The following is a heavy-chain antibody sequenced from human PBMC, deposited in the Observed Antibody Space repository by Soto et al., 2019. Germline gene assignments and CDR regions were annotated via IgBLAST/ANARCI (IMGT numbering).Heavy chain of an antibody. J-gene: IGHJ4*01. Sequence: EVQLVESGGGIVQPGGSLRLSCAASGFTFSNYYMHWVRQAPGKGLVWVSRVNSDESSTSYADSVKGRFTISRDNAKKTLYLQMNSLRAEDTAVYYCAREGDATTRYYQDYWGHGTLVTVSS. CDR1: GFTFSNYY. CDR2: VNSDESST. V-gene: IGHV3-74*01. CDR3: AREGDATTRYYQDY. D-gene: IGHD3-9*01.